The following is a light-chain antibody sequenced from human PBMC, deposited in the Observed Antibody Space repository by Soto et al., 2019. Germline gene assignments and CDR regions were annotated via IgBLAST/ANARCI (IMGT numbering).Light chain of an antibody. CDR3: QQYGSSPLT. CDR1: QSVSSSY. Sequence: ETVLTQSPGTLSLSPLERATLSCRASQSVSSSYLAWYQQKPGQAPRLLIYGASSRATGIPDRFSGSGSGTDFTLTISRLEPEDFAVYYCQQYGSSPLTFGGGTKVDIK. CDR2: GAS. V-gene: IGKV3-20*01. J-gene: IGKJ4*01.